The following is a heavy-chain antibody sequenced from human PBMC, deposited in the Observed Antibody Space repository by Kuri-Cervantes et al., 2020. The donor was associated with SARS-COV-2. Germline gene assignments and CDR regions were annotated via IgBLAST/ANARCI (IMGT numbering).Heavy chain of an antibody. Sequence: ASVKVSCKASGYTFTGYYMHWVRQAPGQGLEWMGWINPNSGGTNYAQKFQGRVTMTMDTSISTAYMELSRLRSDDTAVYYCARDRVVLMVYAILGTWFDPWGQGTLVTVSS. CDR3: ARDRVVLMVYAILGTWFDP. D-gene: IGHD2-8*01. CDR1: GYTFTGYY. V-gene: IGHV1-2*02. CDR2: INPNSGGT. J-gene: IGHJ5*02.